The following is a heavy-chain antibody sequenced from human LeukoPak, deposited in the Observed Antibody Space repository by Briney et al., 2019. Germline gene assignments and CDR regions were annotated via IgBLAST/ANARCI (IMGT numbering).Heavy chain of an antibody. CDR1: GFTVSSSY. Sequence: PGGSLRLSCAASGFTVSSSYMNWVRQAPGKGLEWVSIIYSSGGTYYADSVKGRFTISRDNSKNTLYLQMNSLRAEDTAVYYCARGYYDFPFWGQGTLVTVSS. J-gene: IGHJ4*02. V-gene: IGHV3-53*01. D-gene: IGHD3-3*01. CDR3: ARGYYDFPF. CDR2: IYSSGGT.